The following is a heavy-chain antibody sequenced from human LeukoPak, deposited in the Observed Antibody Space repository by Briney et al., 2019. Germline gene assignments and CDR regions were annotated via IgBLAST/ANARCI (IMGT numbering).Heavy chain of an antibody. J-gene: IGHJ6*03. CDR1: GGSISSSCCS. CDR2: AHYSGST. D-gene: IGHD1-7*01. CDR3: ARLTGTYYYYYMDV. Sequence: PSETLSLTCTVSGGSISSSCCSWGWIRQPPGKGLEWIGSAHYSGSTYYNPSLKSRVTISVDTSKNQFSLKLSSVTAADTAEYYCARLTGTYYYYYMDVWGKGTTVTVSS. V-gene: IGHV4-39*07.